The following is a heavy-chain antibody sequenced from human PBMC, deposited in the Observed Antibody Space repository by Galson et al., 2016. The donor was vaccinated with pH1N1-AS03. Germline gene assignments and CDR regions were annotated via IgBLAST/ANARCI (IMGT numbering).Heavy chain of an antibody. CDR3: ARGFLEAVIDY. CDR2: INVGSGNT. D-gene: IGHD3-3*01. J-gene: IGHJ4*02. Sequence: SVKVSCKASGHNFTNHAIHWVRQAPGQRLEWMGWINVGSGNTKYSQKFQGRVTMTRDTSASTAYMELSSLTSDDTSVYYCARGFLEAVIDYWGQGSLVTVSS. V-gene: IGHV1-3*01. CDR1: GHNFTNHA.